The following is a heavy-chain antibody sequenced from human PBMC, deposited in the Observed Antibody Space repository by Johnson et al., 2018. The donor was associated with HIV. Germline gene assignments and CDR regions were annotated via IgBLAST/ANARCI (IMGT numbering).Heavy chain of an antibody. CDR3: AKDWSNFWSGSRAFDI. J-gene: IGHJ3*02. V-gene: IGHV3-30*04. CDR2: MWYDGSNK. D-gene: IGHD3-3*01. Sequence: QVQLVESGGGVVQPERSLRLSCAASGFTFSSYAMHWVRQAPGKGLEWVAGMWYDGSNKDYADSVKGRFTISRDNSKNTLYLQMNSLRAEDTAVYYCAKDWSNFWSGSRAFDIWGQGTMVTVS. CDR1: GFTFSSYA.